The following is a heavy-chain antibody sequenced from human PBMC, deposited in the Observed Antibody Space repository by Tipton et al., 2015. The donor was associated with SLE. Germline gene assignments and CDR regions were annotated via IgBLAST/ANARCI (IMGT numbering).Heavy chain of an antibody. D-gene: IGHD4-17*01. Sequence: TMSLTCAVYGGSFSGYYWSWIRQHPGKGLEWIGEINHSGSTNYNPSLKSRVTISVDTSKNQFSLKLSSVTAADTAVYYCARDRPRLRFKSGAFDIWGQGTMVTVSS. V-gene: IGHV4-34*01. J-gene: IGHJ3*02. CDR2: INHSGST. CDR1: GGSFSGYY. CDR3: ARDRPRLRFKSGAFDI.